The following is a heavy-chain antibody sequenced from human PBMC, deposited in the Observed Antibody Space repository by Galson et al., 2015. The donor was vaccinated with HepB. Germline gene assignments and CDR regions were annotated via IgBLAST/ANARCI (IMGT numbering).Heavy chain of an antibody. CDR3: ARHRVVPDAIFHCYYGMDV. CDR1: GYYFTSYW. V-gene: IGHV5-10-1*01. Sequence: QSGAEVKKPGESLRISCKGSGYYFTSYWISWVRQMPGKGLEWMGRIGPGDSYTNYSPSFQGHVTISTDKSISTAYLQWSSLKASDTAMYYCARHRVVPDAIFHCYYGMDVWGQGTTVTVSS. J-gene: IGHJ6*02. CDR2: IGPGDSYT. D-gene: IGHD2-2*01.